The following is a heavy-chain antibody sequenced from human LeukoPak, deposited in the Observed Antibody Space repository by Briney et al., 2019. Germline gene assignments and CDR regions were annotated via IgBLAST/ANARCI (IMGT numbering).Heavy chain of an antibody. CDR3: ARSIVGATLFDY. V-gene: IGHV4-30-4*01. CDR2: IYYSGST. Sequence: SETLSLTCTVSGGSISSGDYYWSWIRQPLGKGLEWIGYIYYSGSTYYNPSLKSRVTISVDTSKNQFSLKLSSVTAADTAVYYCARSIVGATLFDYWGQGTPVTVSS. D-gene: IGHD1-26*01. J-gene: IGHJ4*02. CDR1: GGSISSGDYY.